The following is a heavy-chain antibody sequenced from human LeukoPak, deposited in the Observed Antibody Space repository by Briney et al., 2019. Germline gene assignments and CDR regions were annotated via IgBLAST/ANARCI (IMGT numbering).Heavy chain of an antibody. CDR2: IYSSGIT. V-gene: IGHV4-59*01. Sequence: SETLSLTCIVSGGSISPYYWGWIRQPPGKGLEWIGYIYSSGITSYNPSLKSRLTMSIDTSKKQFSLNLTSVTAADTALYYCARAGGSSIYWGLWGQGTLVTVSS. J-gene: IGHJ4*02. CDR3: ARAGGSSIYWGL. CDR1: GGSISPYY. D-gene: IGHD3-16*01.